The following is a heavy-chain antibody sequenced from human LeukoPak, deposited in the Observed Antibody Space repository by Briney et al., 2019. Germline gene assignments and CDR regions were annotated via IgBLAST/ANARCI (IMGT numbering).Heavy chain of an antibody. CDR1: GYSFSDYY. CDR2: IDLVDGET. D-gene: IGHD3-3*01. V-gene: IGHV1-69-2*01. J-gene: IGHJ4*02. CDR3: ATYYDFWSGFFFY. Sequence: GASVKVSCKASGYSFSDYYMHWVQQAPGKGLEWMGRIDLVDGETLYAEKFQGRVTITADTSTDTAYMELSSLRSEDTAVYYCATYYDFWSGFFFYWGQGTLVTVSS.